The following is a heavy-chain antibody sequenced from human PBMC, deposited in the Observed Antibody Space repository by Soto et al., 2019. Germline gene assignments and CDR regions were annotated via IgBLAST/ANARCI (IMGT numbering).Heavy chain of an antibody. Sequence: ASVKVSCKASGYTFSSHGITWLRQAPGQGLEWMGWISTYNGDTDYAQNLQGRVTMTTDTSTSTAYMELRSLRSDDTAVYYCARTCSSSSCYHIYWGQGTQVTVFS. D-gene: IGHD2-2*01. J-gene: IGHJ4*02. CDR3: ARTCSSSSCYHIY. CDR1: GYTFSSHG. V-gene: IGHV1-18*01. CDR2: ISTYNGDT.